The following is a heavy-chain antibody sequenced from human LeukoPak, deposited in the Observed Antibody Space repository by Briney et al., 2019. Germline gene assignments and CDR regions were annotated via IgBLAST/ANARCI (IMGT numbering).Heavy chain of an antibody. CDR2: ISYDGSNK. CDR3: AKDPYYDSSGPPAYFDY. J-gene: IGHJ4*02. CDR1: GFTFSSYG. D-gene: IGHD3-22*01. V-gene: IGHV3-30*18. Sequence: GGSLRLSCAASGFTFSSYGMHWVRQAPGKGLEWVAVISYDGSNKYYADSVKGRFTISRDNSKNTLYLQMNSLRAEDTAVYYCAKDPYYDSSGPPAYFDYWGQGTLVTVSS.